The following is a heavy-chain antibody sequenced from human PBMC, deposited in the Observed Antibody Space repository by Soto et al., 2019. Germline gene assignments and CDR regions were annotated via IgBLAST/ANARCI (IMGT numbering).Heavy chain of an antibody. CDR3: ARGKAIWSKYYYYMDV. V-gene: IGHV1-2*04. D-gene: IGHD3-10*01. J-gene: IGHJ6*03. Sequence: ASVKVSCKASGYTFTGYYTHLVRKAPGQGLEWMGWINPNSGGTNYAQKFQGWVTMTRDTSISTAYMELSRLRSDDTAVYYCARGKAIWSKYYYYMDVWGKGTTVTVSS. CDR1: GYTFTGYY. CDR2: INPNSGGT.